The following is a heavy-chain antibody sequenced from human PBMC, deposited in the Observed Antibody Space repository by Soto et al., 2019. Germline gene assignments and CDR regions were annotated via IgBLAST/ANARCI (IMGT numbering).Heavy chain of an antibody. CDR2: IYYSGST. Sequence: PFEPPRLPWTVAGGSIVNFCGTWIRQPPGKGLEWIGYIYYSGSTNYNPSLKSRVTISLDTSKNQFSLKLSSVTAADTAVYYCARGVAAFDYWGQGTLVTVSS. J-gene: IGHJ4*02. CDR3: ARGVAAFDY. CDR1: GGSIVNFC. D-gene: IGHD3-3*01. V-gene: IGHV4-59*08.